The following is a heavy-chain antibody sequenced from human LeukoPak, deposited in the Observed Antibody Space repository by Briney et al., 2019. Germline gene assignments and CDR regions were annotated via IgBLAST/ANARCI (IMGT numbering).Heavy chain of an antibody. Sequence: PGGSLRLSCAASGFTVSSNYMSWVRQAPGKGLEWVSVIYSGGSTYYADSVKGRFTISRDNSKNTLYLQMNSLRAEDTAVYYCASTDSGYSSGWYDYWGQGTLVTVSS. CDR1: GFTVSSNY. D-gene: IGHD6-19*01. J-gene: IGHJ4*02. CDR3: ASTDSGYSSGWYDY. CDR2: IYSGGST. V-gene: IGHV3-66*01.